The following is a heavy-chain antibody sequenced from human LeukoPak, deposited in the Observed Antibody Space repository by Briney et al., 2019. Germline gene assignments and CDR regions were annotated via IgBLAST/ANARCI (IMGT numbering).Heavy chain of an antibody. D-gene: IGHD5-24*01. CDR1: GGSFSGYY. J-gene: IGHJ4*02. CDR3: ARHKRGYNYGSDYFDS. V-gene: IGHV4-59*08. Sequence: SETLSLTCAVYGGSFSGYYWSWIRQPPGKGLEWIGYIYYSGSTNYNPSLKSRVTISVDTSKNQFSLKLSSVTAADTAVYYCARHKRGYNYGSDYFDSWGQGALVTVSS. CDR2: IYYSGST.